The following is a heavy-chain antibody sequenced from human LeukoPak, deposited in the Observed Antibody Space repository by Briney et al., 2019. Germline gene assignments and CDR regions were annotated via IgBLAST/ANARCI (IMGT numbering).Heavy chain of an antibody. CDR2: ISGSGGSI. CDR1: GFTFSSYA. J-gene: IGHJ4*02. D-gene: IGHD3-10*01. Sequence: PGGSLRLSCAASGFTFSSYAMSWVRQAPGKGLEWVSDISGSGGSIYYVDSVKGRFTISRDNSKNTLYLQMNSLRAEDTAVYYCAKGKLWFGELLSSHLDYWGQGTLVTVSS. V-gene: IGHV3-23*01. CDR3: AKGKLWFGELLSSHLDY.